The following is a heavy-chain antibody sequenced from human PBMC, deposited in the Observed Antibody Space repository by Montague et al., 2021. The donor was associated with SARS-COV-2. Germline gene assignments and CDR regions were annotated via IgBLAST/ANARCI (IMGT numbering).Heavy chain of an antibody. D-gene: IGHD5-24*01. J-gene: IGHJ4*02. V-gene: IGHV4-59*01. CDR3: ARVFPRWLQFDPYFDY. Sequence: SETLSLTCTVSGGPNSSYYWSWIRQPPGKGLEWIGYIYYSGSTNYNPSLKSRVTISVDTSKNQFSLKLSSVTAADTAVYYCARVFPRWLQFDPYFDYWGQGTLVTVSS. CDR1: GGPNSSYY. CDR2: IYYSGST.